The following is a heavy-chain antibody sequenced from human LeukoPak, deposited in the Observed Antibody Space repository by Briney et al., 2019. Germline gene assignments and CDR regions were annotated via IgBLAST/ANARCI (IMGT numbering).Heavy chain of an antibody. Sequence: GGSLRLSCAASGFTFSDYYMSWIRQAPGKGLEWVSYISSSGSTIYYADSVKGRFTISRDNAKNSLYLQMNSLRAEDTAVYSCVQEVTPHAFDIWGRGTMVTVSS. CDR1: GFTFSDYY. CDR2: ISSSGSTI. V-gene: IGHV3-11*01. D-gene: IGHD4-11*01. CDR3: VQEVTPHAFDI. J-gene: IGHJ3*02.